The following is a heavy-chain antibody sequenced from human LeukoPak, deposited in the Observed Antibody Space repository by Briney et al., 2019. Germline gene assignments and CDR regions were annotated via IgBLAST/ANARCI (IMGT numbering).Heavy chain of an antibody. V-gene: IGHV3-33*01. J-gene: IGHJ4*02. Sequence: PGGSLRLSCAASGFTFSSYGMHWVRQAPGTGLEWVSVIWYDGSKKYYADSVKGRFTTSRDNSKNTVYLHMNSLRVEDTAVYYCARDPRGIAVAGTGDYWGQGTLVTVPS. CDR3: ARDPRGIAVAGTGDY. D-gene: IGHD6-19*01. CDR1: GFTFSSYG. CDR2: IWYDGSKK.